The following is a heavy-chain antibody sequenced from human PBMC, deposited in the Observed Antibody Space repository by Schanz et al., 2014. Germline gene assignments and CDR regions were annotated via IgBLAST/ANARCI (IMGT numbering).Heavy chain of an antibody. Sequence: VQLAESGGGLAQPGGSLRLSCAASTFTFSSDCMSWVRQAPGKGLEWVANVKHDGSEKDYEDSVEGRFTISRDNSKRSLFLQMNSLTVEDSSVYYCVSQSGSPNYWGQGALVTVSS. V-gene: IGHV3-7*02. CDR2: VKHDGSEK. D-gene: IGHD6-13*01. CDR1: TFTFSSDC. CDR3: VSQSGSPNY. J-gene: IGHJ4*02.